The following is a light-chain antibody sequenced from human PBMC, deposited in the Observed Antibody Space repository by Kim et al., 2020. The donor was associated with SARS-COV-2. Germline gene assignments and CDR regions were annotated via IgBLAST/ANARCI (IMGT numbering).Light chain of an antibody. CDR1: QGLVHSDGNTY. CDR3: MQGTHWPPT. Sequence: DVVMTQSPLSLPVTLGQPASISCRSSQGLVHSDGNTYLNWFQQRPGQSPRRLIYKVSNRDSGVPDRFSGSGSGTDFTLKISRVEAEDVGVYYCMQGTHWPPTFGQGTKVDIK. CDR2: KVS. V-gene: IGKV2-30*02. J-gene: IGKJ1*01.